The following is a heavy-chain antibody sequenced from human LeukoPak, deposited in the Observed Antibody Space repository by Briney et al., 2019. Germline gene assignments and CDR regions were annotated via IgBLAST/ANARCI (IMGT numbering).Heavy chain of an antibody. CDR1: GFRFSSYA. CDR2: VSDDSHST. V-gene: IGHV3-23*01. CDR3: VKVGEGHSYAPKTRAPT. D-gene: IGHD5-18*01. J-gene: IGHJ5*02. Sequence: GGSLRLSCAASGFRFSSYAMSWVRQAPGKGPQWVSGVSDDSHSTYYADSLKGRFTISRDNSQSTVYLQMNNLGDEDTAVYYCVKVGEGHSYAPKTRAPTWGQGTLVTVYS.